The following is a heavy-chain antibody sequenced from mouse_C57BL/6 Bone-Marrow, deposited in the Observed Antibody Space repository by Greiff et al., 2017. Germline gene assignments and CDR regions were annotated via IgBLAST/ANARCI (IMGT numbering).Heavy chain of an antibody. D-gene: IGHD2-2*01. Sequence: QVQLKESGAELVKPGASVKISCKASGYAFSSYWMNWVKQRPGKGLEWIGQIYPGDGDTNYNGKFKGKATLTADKSSSTAYMQLSSLTSEDSAVYFCARSGWGGYLRFAYWGQGTLVTVSA. CDR2: IYPGDGDT. CDR1: GYAFSSYW. V-gene: IGHV1-80*01. J-gene: IGHJ3*01. CDR3: ARSGWGGYLRFAY.